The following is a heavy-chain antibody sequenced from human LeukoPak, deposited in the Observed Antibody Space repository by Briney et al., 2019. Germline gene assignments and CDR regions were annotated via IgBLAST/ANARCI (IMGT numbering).Heavy chain of an antibody. CDR2: ISGSGGST. J-gene: IGHJ3*02. Sequence: PGGSLRLSCAASGFTFSSYAMSWVRQAPEKGLEWVSAISGSGGSTYYADSVKGRFTISRDNSKNTLYLQLNSLRAEDTAVYYCAKDLYDIFYNDAFDIWGQGTMVTVSS. V-gene: IGHV3-23*01. CDR3: AKDLYDIFYNDAFDI. CDR1: GFTFSSYA. D-gene: IGHD3-9*01.